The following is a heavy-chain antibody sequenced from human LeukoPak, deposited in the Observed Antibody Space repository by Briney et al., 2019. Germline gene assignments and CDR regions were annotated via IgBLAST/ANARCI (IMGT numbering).Heavy chain of an antibody. CDR3: AVAPLLAYCGGDCYPSAEYFQH. Sequence: ASVKVSCKASGGTFSSYAISWVRQAPGQGLEWMGGIIPIFGTANYAQKFQGRVTMTEDTSTDTAYMELSSLRSEDTAVYYCAVAPLLAYCGGDCYPSAEYFQHWGQGTLVTVSS. V-gene: IGHV1-69*06. CDR1: GGTFSSYA. CDR2: IIPIFGTA. D-gene: IGHD2-21*02. J-gene: IGHJ1*01.